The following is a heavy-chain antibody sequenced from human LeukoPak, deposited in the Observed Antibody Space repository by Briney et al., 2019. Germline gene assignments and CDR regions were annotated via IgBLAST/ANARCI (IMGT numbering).Heavy chain of an antibody. J-gene: IGHJ4*02. V-gene: IGHV3-48*01. CDR1: GFTFRRYT. D-gene: IGHD3-22*01. Sequence: GGSLRLSCAASGFTFRRYTLNWVRQAPGKGLEWISYIGSDNTTIDYADSVKGRFTVSRDNAKNSLYLHMNSLRAEDTAVYYCARDNYYDSSSLGYWGQGTLVTVSS. CDR2: IGSDNTTI. CDR3: ARDNYYDSSSLGY.